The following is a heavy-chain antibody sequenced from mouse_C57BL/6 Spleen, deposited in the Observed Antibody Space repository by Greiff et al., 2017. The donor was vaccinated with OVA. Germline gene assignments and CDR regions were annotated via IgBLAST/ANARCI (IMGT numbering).Heavy chain of an antibody. CDR2: IYPGDGDT. CDR3: ARSPLTPFDY. CDR1: GYAFSSSW. Sequence: QVQLKQSGPELVKPGASVKISCKASGYAFSSSWMNWVKQRPGKGLEWIGRIYPGDGDTNYNGKFKGKATLTADKSSSTAYMQLSSLTSEDSAVYFCARSPLTPFDYWGQGTTLTVSS. D-gene: IGHD4-1*01. J-gene: IGHJ2*01. V-gene: IGHV1-82*01.